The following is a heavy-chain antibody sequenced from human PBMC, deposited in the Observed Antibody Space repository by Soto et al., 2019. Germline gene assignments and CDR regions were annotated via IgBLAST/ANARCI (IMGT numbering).Heavy chain of an antibody. CDR3: ARWGPGPYFEH. V-gene: IGHV3-23*01. CDR1: GFTFSSYY. D-gene: IGHD2-21*02. CDR2: ISGSGNST. J-gene: IGHJ4*02. Sequence: EVQLLDSGGGLVQPGGSLRLSCAASGFTFSSYYMNWVRQAPGKGLEWVSVISGSGNSTYYADSVKGRFTISRDNTKNALYPQMNRLRGENTAVYYCARWGPGPYFEHWGQGTLVTVSS.